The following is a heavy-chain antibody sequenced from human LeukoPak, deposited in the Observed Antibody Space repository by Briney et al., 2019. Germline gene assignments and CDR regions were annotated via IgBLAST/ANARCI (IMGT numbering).Heavy chain of an antibody. V-gene: IGHV1-69*02. CDR1: GGTFSSYT. D-gene: IGHD3-22*01. Sequence: SVKVSCKASGGTFSSYTISWGRQAPGQGLEWMGRVIPILGIANYAQKLQGRVAITADKATSRAYMELRSLMSGVTAVYFCARAPSDSSATAFDYWGQGTLVTVSS. CDR3: ARAPSDSSATAFDY. J-gene: IGHJ4*02. CDR2: VIPILGIA.